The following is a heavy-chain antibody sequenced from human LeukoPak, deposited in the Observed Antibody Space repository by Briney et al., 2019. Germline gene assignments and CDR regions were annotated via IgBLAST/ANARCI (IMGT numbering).Heavy chain of an antibody. V-gene: IGHV4-39*07. Sequence: KTSETLSLTCTVSGGSISSSSYYWGWIRQPPGKGLEWIGSIYYSGSTYYNPSLKSRVTISVDTSKNQFSLKLSSVTAADTAVYYCARGRYDSSGYWFDPWGQGTLVTVSS. CDR2: IYYSGST. CDR1: GGSISSSSYY. D-gene: IGHD3-22*01. CDR3: ARGRYDSSGYWFDP. J-gene: IGHJ5*02.